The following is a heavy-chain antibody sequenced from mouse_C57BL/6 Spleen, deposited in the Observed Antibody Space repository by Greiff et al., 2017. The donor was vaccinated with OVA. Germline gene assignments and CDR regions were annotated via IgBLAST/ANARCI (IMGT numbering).Heavy chain of an antibody. V-gene: IGHV3-6*01. CDR3: AREDYGYDEDAMDY. J-gene: IGHJ4*01. D-gene: IGHD2-2*01. CDR2: ISYDGSN. Sequence: EVQRVESGPGLVKPSQSLSLTCSVTGYSITSGYYWNWIRQFPGNKLEWMGYISYDGSNNYNPSLKNRISITRDTSKNQFFLKLNSVTTEDTATYYCAREDYGYDEDAMDYWGQGTSVTVSS. CDR1: GYSITSGYY.